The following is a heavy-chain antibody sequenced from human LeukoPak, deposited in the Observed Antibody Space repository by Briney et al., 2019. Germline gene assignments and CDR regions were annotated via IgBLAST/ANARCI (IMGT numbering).Heavy chain of an antibody. CDR3: AREGFIVGDTQGYFDY. CDR1: GYTFTGYY. CDR2: INPNSGGT. Sequence: ASVKVSCKASGYTFTGYYMHWVRQAPGQGLEWMGRINPNSGGTNYAQKFQGRVTMTRDTSISTAYMELSRLRSDDTAVYYCAREGFIVGDTQGYFDYWGQGTLVTVSS. V-gene: IGHV1-2*06. J-gene: IGHJ4*02. D-gene: IGHD1-26*01.